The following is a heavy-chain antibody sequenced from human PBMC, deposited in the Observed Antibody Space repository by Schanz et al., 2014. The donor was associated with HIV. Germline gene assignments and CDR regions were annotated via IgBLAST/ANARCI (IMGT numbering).Heavy chain of an antibody. J-gene: IGHJ4*01. CDR2: VRHSGGT. Sequence: QVQLQQWGAGLLKPSETLSLTCAVYGGSFRNYSWTWIRQFPGMGLEWIGKVRHSGGTNYNPSLKRRVTMSVDTSKNQFSLKVNSVTAADTAVYFCARGDFGGNSVDHWGHGNLVTVSS. CDR1: GGSFRNYS. V-gene: IGHV4-34*01. D-gene: IGHD2-21*02. CDR3: ARGDFGGNSVDH.